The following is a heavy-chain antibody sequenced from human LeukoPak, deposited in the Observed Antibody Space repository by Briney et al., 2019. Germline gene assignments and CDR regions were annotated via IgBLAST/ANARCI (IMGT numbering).Heavy chain of an antibody. J-gene: IGHJ4*02. V-gene: IGHV1-2*02. CDR1: GYTFTGYY. CDR3: ARGAYSYGYVWMDY. D-gene: IGHD5-18*01. Sequence: ASVKVSCKASGYTFTGYYMHWVRQAPGQGLEWMGWINPNSGGTNYAQKFPGRVTMTRDKSISTAYMELSRLRSDDTAVYYCARGAYSYGYVWMDYWGQGTLVTVSS. CDR2: INPNSGGT.